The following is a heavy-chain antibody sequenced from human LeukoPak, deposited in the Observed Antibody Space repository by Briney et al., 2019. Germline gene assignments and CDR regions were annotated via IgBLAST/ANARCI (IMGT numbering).Heavy chain of an antibody. CDR2: IKSKTDGGTT. CDR1: GFTFSSYA. D-gene: IGHD3-10*01. CDR3: TTGTRYSYGSGAFDY. V-gene: IGHV3-15*01. J-gene: IGHJ4*02. Sequence: GGSLRLSCAASGFTFSSYAMSWVRQAPGKGLEWVGRIKSKTDGGTTDYAAPVKGRFTISRDDSKNTLYLQMNSLKTEDTAVYYCTTGTRYSYGSGAFDYWGQGTLVTVSS.